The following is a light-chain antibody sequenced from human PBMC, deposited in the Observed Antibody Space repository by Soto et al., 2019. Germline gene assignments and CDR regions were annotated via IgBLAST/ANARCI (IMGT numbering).Light chain of an antibody. CDR1: SSDIGGYSF. CDR3: CSYAGTYSVI. Sequence: QSARTQPPSVSGSPGQSVTISWSGTSSDIGGYSFVSWYQQHPGNTPKLIIYDVRNRPSGVPDRFSGSKSGNTASLTISGLQAEDEADYYCCSYAGTYSVIFGGGTKVTVL. J-gene: IGLJ2*01. CDR2: DVR. V-gene: IGLV2-11*01.